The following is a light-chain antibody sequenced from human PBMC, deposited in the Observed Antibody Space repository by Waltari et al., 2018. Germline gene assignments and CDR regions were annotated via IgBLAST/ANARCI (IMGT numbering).Light chain of an antibody. J-gene: IGKJ4*01. CDR1: QGISSY. V-gene: IGKV1-9*01. Sequence: IQLTQSPSFLSASIGDRVTITCRASQGISSYLAWYQQKPGKAPKLLIYAASTLQNAVPSRFSGSGSGTEFTLTISSLQPEDFATYYCQELNTYPQSLTFGGGTKVEI. CDR2: AAS. CDR3: QELNTYPQSLT.